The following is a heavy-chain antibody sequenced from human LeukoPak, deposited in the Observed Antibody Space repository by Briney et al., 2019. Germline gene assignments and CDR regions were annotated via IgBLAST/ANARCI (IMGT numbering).Heavy chain of an antibody. D-gene: IGHD4-23*01. V-gene: IGHV4-34*01. J-gene: IGHJ4*02. CDR1: GGSFSGYY. CDR3: ARLQGGNSGG. Sequence: SETLSLTCAVYGGSFSGYYWSWIRQPPGKGLEWIGTMYHSGSTNYNPSLKSRVTISVDTSKNQFSLKLSSVTAADTAVYYCARLQGGNSGGWGQGTLVTVSS. CDR2: MYHSGST.